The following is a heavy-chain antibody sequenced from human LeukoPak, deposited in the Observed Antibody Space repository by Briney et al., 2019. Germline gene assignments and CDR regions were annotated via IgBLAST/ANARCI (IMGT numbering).Heavy chain of an antibody. CDR3: AKERPNYDILTGYYIIGDAFDI. Sequence: GGSLRLSCAASGFTFSDYYMSWIRQAPGKGPEWVSYISSSGSVIYYADSVKGRFTISRDNSKNTLYLQMNSLRAEDTAVYYCAKERPNYDILTGYYIIGDAFDIWGQGTMVTVSS. D-gene: IGHD3-9*01. CDR1: GFTFSDYY. V-gene: IGHV3-11*04. J-gene: IGHJ3*02. CDR2: ISSSGSVI.